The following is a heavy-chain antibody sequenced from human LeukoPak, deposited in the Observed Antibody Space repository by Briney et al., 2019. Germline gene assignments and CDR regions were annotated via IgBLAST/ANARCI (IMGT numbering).Heavy chain of an antibody. CDR1: GGSINNYY. D-gene: IGHD4/OR15-4a*01. Sequence: SETLSLTCTVSGGSINNYYWNWIRQPPGKGLVWIGYMSYSGNTYYNPSLKSRVTISVDMSKNQFYLQMSSVTAADTAVYYCARDEYGGPFDYWGQGALVTVSS. CDR2: MSYSGNT. CDR3: ARDEYGGPFDY. V-gene: IGHV4-59*01. J-gene: IGHJ4*02.